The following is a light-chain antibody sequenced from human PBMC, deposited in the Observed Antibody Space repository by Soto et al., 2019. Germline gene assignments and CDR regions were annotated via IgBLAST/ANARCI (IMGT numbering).Light chain of an antibody. CDR1: HSVSSR. Sequence: EIIMTQSPATLSVSPGERATLSCRASHSVSSRLAWYQQKPGQAPRLLIYGASTRATVLPARFSGSGSGTEFTITISILQSEDFAVYYCQHYTNWPLTFGEGTKVQI. CDR3: QHYTNWPLT. J-gene: IGKJ4*01. V-gene: IGKV3-15*01. CDR2: GAS.